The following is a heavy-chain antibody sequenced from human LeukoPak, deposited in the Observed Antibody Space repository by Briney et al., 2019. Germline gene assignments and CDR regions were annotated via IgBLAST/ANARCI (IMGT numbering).Heavy chain of an antibody. Sequence: GRSLRLSCAASGFTFADYAMHWVGQAPGKGVEGVSGISWNSGSIDYADSVKGRFTISRDNAKTSLYLQMNSLRAEDTALYYCVKDKGVEAAAGTWGGFDYWGQGTLVTVSS. V-gene: IGHV3-9*01. CDR1: GFTFADYA. D-gene: IGHD6-13*01. CDR3: VKDKGVEAAAGTWGGFDY. CDR2: ISWNSGSI. J-gene: IGHJ4*02.